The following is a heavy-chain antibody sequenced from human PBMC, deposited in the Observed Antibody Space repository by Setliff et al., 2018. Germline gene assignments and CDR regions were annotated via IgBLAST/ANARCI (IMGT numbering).Heavy chain of an antibody. CDR1: GFVFGTYG. D-gene: IGHD3-16*01. V-gene: IGHV3-7*01. CDR3: LGAGTCSY. Sequence: PGESLMISCAASGFVFGTYGMHWVRQAPGKGLDWVANIKQDGSGKYYVDSVKGRFTISRDNAKNSLSLKMNSLRTEDTAVYYCLGAGTCSYWGQGTQVTVSS. J-gene: IGHJ4*02. CDR2: IKQDGSGK.